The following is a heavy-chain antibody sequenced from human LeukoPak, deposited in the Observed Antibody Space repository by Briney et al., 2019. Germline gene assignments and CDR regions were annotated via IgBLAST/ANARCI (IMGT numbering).Heavy chain of an antibody. CDR1: GYTFTGYY. CDR2: INPNSGGT. Sequence: ASVKVSCKASGYTFTGYYMHWVRQAPGQGLEWMGWINPNSGGTNYVQKFQGWVTMTRDTSISTAYMELSRLRSDDTAVHYCARDDGSGTSGFDYWGQGTLVTVSS. J-gene: IGHJ4*02. V-gene: IGHV1-2*04. CDR3: ARDDGSGTSGFDY. D-gene: IGHD3-10*01.